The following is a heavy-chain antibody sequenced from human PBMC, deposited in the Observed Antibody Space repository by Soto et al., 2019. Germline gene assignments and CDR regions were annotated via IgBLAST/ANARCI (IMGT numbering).Heavy chain of an antibody. D-gene: IGHD6-13*01. Sequence: EVQLVESGGGLVQPGRSLRLSCAASGFTFDDYAMHWVRQAPGKGLEWVSGISWNSGSIGYADSVKGRFTISRDNAKNSLYLQRTGLRDEATALYYCAKATSSWHGQYFDYWGQGTLVTVSS. CDR3: AKATSSWHGQYFDY. V-gene: IGHV3-9*01. J-gene: IGHJ4*02. CDR1: GFTFDDYA. CDR2: ISWNSGSI.